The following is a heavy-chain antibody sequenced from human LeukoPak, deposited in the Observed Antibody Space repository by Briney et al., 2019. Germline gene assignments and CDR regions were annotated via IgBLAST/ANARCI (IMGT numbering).Heavy chain of an antibody. CDR3: AKDVHYDSSGYYVY. D-gene: IGHD3-22*01. Sequence: GGPLSLSCAAPGFTFSSYPMSGVPQAPGRGLXXXXAISGSGGSTHSADSVKGRFTISRDNSKNTLYLQMNRLRAEDTAVYYCAKDVHYDSSGYYVYWGQGTLVTVSS. V-gene: IGHV3-23*01. CDR2: ISGSGGST. CDR1: GFTFSSYP. J-gene: IGHJ4*02.